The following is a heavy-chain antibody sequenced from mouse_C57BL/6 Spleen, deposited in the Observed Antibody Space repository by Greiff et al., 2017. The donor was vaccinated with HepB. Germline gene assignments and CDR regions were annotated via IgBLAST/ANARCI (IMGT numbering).Heavy chain of an antibody. J-gene: IGHJ4*01. V-gene: IGHV3-6*01. D-gene: IGHD2-3*01. CDR3: ASGSYDGYPYYAMDY. CDR1: GYSITSGYY. Sequence: EVQLQESGPGLVKPSQSLSLTCSVTGYSITSGYYWNWIRQFPGNKLEWMGYISYDGSNNYNPSLKNRISITRDTSKNQFFLKLNSVTTEDTATYYWASGSYDGYPYYAMDYWGQGTSVTVSS. CDR2: ISYDGSN.